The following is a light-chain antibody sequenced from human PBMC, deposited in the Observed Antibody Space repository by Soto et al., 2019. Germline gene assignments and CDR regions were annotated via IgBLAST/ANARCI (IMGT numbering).Light chain of an antibody. CDR2: AAS. Sequence: DIQMTQSPSSLSASVGDRVTITCRASQSISTHLNWYQQKPGKAPNLLIYAASSLQSGVPSRFSGSGSGTDFTLTISSLQPEDFATYSCQQSYITPAGFGGGTKVEIK. J-gene: IGKJ4*01. V-gene: IGKV1-39*01. CDR3: QQSYITPAG. CDR1: QSISTH.